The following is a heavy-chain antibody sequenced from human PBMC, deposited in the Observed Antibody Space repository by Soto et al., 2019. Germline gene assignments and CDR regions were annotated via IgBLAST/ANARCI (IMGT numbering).Heavy chain of an antibody. D-gene: IGHD2-8*01. Sequence: QVQLVQSGAEVKKPGASVKVSCKTSGYTFTSYDINWVRQAPGQGPEWMGWMNSNSGNPVYTQKFQGRVTVTRDTSIRTVYMELSSLRSDDTAVYYCATSRYCTNGVCPFDYWGQGTLVTVSS. V-gene: IGHV1-8*01. CDR3: ATSRYCTNGVCPFDY. J-gene: IGHJ4*02. CDR1: GYTFTSYD. CDR2: MNSNSGNP.